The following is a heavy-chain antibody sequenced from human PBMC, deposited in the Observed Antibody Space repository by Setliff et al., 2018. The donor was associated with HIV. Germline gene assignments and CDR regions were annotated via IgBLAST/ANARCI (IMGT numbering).Heavy chain of an antibody. J-gene: IGHJ4*02. V-gene: IGHV1-69*05. D-gene: IGHD5-18*01. CDR1: GDTFRSYA. CDR3: AKGGDRAMINFDH. Sequence: GASVKVSCKASGDTFRSYAIGWVRQAPGQGLEWMGRIIFIFGTANYAQKFRGRVTITRDTSASTAYMELSSLTSEDTAVYYCAKGGDRAMINFDHWGQGTLVTVSS. CDR2: IIFIFGTA.